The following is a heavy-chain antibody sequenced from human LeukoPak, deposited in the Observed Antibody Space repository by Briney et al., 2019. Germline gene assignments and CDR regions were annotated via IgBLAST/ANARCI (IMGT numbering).Heavy chain of an antibody. CDR2: IKQDGSEK. D-gene: IGHD2-8*01. Sequence: GGSLRLSCAVSGFTLKTFWMSWVRQAPGKGLQWVANIKQDGSEKYYVDSVRGRFTISRDIAKNSIYLQINSLRAGDSAVYYCARDNGGCAFDLWGHGTMVTVSS. J-gene: IGHJ3*01. CDR3: ARDNGGCAFDL. CDR1: GFTLKTFW. V-gene: IGHV3-7*01.